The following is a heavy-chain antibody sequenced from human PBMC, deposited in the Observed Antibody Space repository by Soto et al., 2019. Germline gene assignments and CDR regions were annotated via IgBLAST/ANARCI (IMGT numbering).Heavy chain of an antibody. D-gene: IGHD2-2*01. CDR1: CGTMSNVD. CDR2: IFNSGHA. Sequence: SGTLGLSCAASCGTMSNVDWSWIRQAPGKRLEWIGFIFNSGHAKYNPSLKSRVTISIDTSKSQFSLSLESVTAADTAFYFCARAHAPTLQFDYWGLGTLVTVSS. V-gene: IGHV4-59*01. J-gene: IGHJ4*01. CDR3: ARAHAPTLQFDY.